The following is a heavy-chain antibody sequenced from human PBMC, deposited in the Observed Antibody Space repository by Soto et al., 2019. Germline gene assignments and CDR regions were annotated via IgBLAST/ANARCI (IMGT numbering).Heavy chain of an antibody. J-gene: IGHJ5*02. CDR3: VRCPEFYGSGIPWFDP. CDR2: IKPNSGDT. CDR1: GYTFTDYF. V-gene: IGHV1-2*04. D-gene: IGHD3-10*01. Sequence: ASVKVSCKASGYTFTDYFIHWVRQAPGQGLEWMGWIKPNSGDTNYAQKFRGWVTMTRDTSISTAYIELRSLKSDDTAVYYCVRCPEFYGSGIPWFDPWGQGTLVTVSS.